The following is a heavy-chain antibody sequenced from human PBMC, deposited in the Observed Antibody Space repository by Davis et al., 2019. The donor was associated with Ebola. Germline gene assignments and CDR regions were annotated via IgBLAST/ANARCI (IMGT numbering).Heavy chain of an antibody. CDR2: ISYDGSNK. V-gene: IGHV3-30*18. J-gene: IGHJ6*02. Sequence: PGGSLRLSCAASGFTFSSYGMHWVRQAPGKGLEWVAVISYDGSNKYYADSVKGRFTISRDNSKNTLYLQMNSLRAEDTAVYYCAKDPGYCSGGSCLTYYYYGMDVWGQGTTVTVSS. CDR1: GFTFSSYG. CDR3: AKDPGYCSGGSCLTYYYYGMDV. D-gene: IGHD2-15*01.